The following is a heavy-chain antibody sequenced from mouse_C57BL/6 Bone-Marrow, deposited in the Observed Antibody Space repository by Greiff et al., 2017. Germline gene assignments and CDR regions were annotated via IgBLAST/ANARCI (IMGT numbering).Heavy chain of an antibody. J-gene: IGHJ4*01. Sequence: DVQLVESGGGLVQPGGSLKLSCAASGFTFSDYYMYWVRQTPEKRLEWVAYISNGGGSTYYPDTVKGRFTISRDNAKNTLYLQMSRLKSEDTAMYYCARIYYGTPMDYWGQGTSVTVSS. CDR2: ISNGGGST. CDR3: ARIYYGTPMDY. D-gene: IGHD2-1*01. V-gene: IGHV5-12*01. CDR1: GFTFSDYY.